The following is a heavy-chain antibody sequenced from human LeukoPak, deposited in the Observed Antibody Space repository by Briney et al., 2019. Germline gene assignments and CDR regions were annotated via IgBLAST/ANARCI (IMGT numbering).Heavy chain of an antibody. J-gene: IGHJ4*02. CDR1: GGSVNDYY. CDR3: ARRGLYSGILFDY. V-gene: IGHV4-4*07. Sequence: SETLSLTCTFSGGSVNDYYWSWIRQPAGKVLEWIGRIYTSGSTNYNPSLKSRVTMSVDTSKNQFSLKLGSVTAADTAVYYCARRGLYSGILFDYWGQGTLVTVSS. D-gene: IGHD1-26*01. CDR2: IYTSGST.